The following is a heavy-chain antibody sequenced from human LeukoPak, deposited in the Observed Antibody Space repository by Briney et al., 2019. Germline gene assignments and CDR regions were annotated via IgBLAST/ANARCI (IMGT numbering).Heavy chain of an antibody. CDR2: INPNSGGT. V-gene: IGHV1-2*02. D-gene: IGHD3-3*01. Sequence: GASVKVSCKASGYTFTGYYMHWVRQAPGQGLEWMGWINPNSGGTNYAQKFQGRVTMTRDTSISTAYMELSRLRSDDTAVYYCARPNFWSGYYQGYWGQGTLVTVS. J-gene: IGHJ4*02. CDR1: GYTFTGYY. CDR3: ARPNFWSGYYQGY.